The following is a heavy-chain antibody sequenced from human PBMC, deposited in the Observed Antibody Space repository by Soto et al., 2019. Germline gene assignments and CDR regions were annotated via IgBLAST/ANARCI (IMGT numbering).Heavy chain of an antibody. Sequence: QVQLVASGGGVVQPGRSLRLSCAASGFTFSTYGMHWVRQAPGKGLEWVAVISYDGNNKYYADSVKGRFTISRDNYKNTLYLQMSRLRAEDTAVYYCAKSVYNWNDGFFDYWGQGTLVTVSS. CDR1: GFTFSTYG. V-gene: IGHV3-30*18. CDR3: AKSVYNWNDGFFDY. CDR2: ISYDGNNK. J-gene: IGHJ4*02. D-gene: IGHD1-1*01.